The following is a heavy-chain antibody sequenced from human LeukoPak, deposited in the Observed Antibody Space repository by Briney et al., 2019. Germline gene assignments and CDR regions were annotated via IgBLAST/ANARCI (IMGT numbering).Heavy chain of an antibody. CDR3: ARDFWSSASDY. J-gene: IGHJ4*02. Sequence: GGPLRLSCAASVFTFGTYWMSCVRQAPGERLEWVANIKQDGSDKYYVDSVKGRFTISRDNAKNSLYLQMNNLRAEDTAVYYCARDFWSSASDYWGQGILVTVSS. CDR2: IKQDGSDK. V-gene: IGHV3-7*01. D-gene: IGHD2-8*02. CDR1: VFTFGTYW.